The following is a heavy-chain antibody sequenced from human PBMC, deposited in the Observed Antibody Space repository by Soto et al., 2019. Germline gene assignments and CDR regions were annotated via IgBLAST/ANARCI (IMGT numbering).Heavy chain of an antibody. V-gene: IGHV5-51*01. D-gene: IGHD6-13*01. CDR3: ARSTRSSPYFEY. CDR2: IYPGDYET. Sequence: GESLKISCQFSGYTFSNFWIAWLRQLPGKVLEWMGIIYPGDYETRYSPSFHGKVTISADRSIGTAYLQWSSLEASDSAFYFCARSTRSSPYFEYWGEGALVTVSS. J-gene: IGHJ4*02. CDR1: GYTFSNFW.